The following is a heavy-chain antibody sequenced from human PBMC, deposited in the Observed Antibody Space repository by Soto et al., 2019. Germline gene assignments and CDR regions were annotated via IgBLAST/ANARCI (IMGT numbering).Heavy chain of an antibody. V-gene: IGHV1-69*12. Sequence: QVQLVQSGAEVKKPGSSVKVSCKASGGTFSSYAISWVRQAPGQGLEWMGGIIPIFGTANYAQKFQGRVTITGDESTSTAYMELSSLRSEDTAVYYCARGIAAAGYHYYDSGMDVWGQGTTVTVSS. D-gene: IGHD6-13*01. CDR3: ARGIAAAGYHYYDSGMDV. CDR2: IIPIFGTA. J-gene: IGHJ6*02. CDR1: GGTFSSYA.